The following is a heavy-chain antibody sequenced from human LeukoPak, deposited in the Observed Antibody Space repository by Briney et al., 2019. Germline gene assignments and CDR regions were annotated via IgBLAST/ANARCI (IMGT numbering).Heavy chain of an antibody. Sequence: PGGSLRLSCAASGFTFSSYAMHWVRQAPGKGLEWVAVISYDGSNKYYADSVKGRFTISRDNAKNSLYLQMNSLRAEDTAVYYCARSRAAAGTRWDPWGQGTLVTVSS. V-gene: IGHV3-30*04. J-gene: IGHJ5*02. CDR3: ARSRAAAGTRWDP. CDR1: GFTFSSYA. D-gene: IGHD6-13*01. CDR2: ISYDGSNK.